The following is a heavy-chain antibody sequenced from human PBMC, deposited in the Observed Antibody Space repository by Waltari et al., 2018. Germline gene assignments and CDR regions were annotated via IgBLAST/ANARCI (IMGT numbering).Heavy chain of an antibody. Sequence: QVQLQESGPGLVKPSETLSLTCTVSGGSIRSYYWSWIRQPPGKGLEWIGYIYTSGSTNYNPSLKSRVTISVDTSKNQFSLKLSSVTAADTAVYYCARVAGYDFWSGYFPDWGQGTLVTVSS. CDR3: ARVAGYDFWSGYFPD. D-gene: IGHD3-3*01. CDR2: IYTSGST. V-gene: IGHV4-4*09. CDR1: GGSIRSYY. J-gene: IGHJ4*02.